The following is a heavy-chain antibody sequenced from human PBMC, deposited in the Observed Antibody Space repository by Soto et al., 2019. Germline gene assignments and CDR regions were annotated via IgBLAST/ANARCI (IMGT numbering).Heavy chain of an antibody. D-gene: IGHD1-1*01. CDR3: ATWHEREHAYDV. CDR1: GLTISGKKY. CDR2: LYDVDGS. J-gene: IGHJ3*01. Sequence: DVQLVESGGGLIQPGESLRLSCAAFGLTISGKKYVAWVHQAPGKGLEWVSGLYDVDGSFYADSVRGRFTTSSDSFKTTVYLQMNDLRPDDTAVYYCATWHEREHAYDVWGQGTTVTVSS. V-gene: IGHV3-53*01.